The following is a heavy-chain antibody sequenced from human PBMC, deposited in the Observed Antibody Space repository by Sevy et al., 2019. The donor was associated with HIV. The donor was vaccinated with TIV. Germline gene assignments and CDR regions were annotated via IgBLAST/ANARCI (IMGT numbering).Heavy chain of an antibody. V-gene: IGHV1-18*01. CDR1: GYTFDSYG. CDR2: IGAYNGNI. CDR3: ARISTVRGKFNWFDP. D-gene: IGHD3-10*01. J-gene: IGHJ5*02. Sequence: ASVKVSCKASGYTFDSYGISWVRQAPGQGLEWMGWIGAYNGNIKYAQNIQDRVTMTTDASTSTAYMEQRSLRSDDTAVYFCARISTVRGKFNWFDPWGQGTLVTVSS.